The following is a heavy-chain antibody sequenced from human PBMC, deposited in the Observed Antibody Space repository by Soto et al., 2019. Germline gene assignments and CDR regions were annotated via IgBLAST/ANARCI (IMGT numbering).Heavy chain of an antibody. CDR1: GFTFTSSA. J-gene: IGHJ4*02. V-gene: IGHV1-58*01. Sequence: GFGVKKPGTSVKVSCKASGFTFTSSAVQWVRQARGQRLEWIGWIVVGSGNTNYAQKFQERVTITRDMSTSTAYMELSSLRSEDTAVYYCAAELNDSSGYVDYWGQGTLVTVSS. D-gene: IGHD3-22*01. CDR2: IVVGSGNT. CDR3: AAELNDSSGYVDY.